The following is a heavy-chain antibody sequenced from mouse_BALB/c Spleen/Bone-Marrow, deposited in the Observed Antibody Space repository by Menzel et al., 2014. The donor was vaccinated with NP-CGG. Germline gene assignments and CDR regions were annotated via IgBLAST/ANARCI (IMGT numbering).Heavy chain of an antibody. CDR3: SRHVGNPYAMDY. D-gene: IGHD3-1*01. J-gene: IGHJ4*01. Sequence: EVKLQESGGGLVQPGGSLKLPCAASGFTFSSYTMSWVRQTPEKRLEWVAYISNGGGSTSYPDTVKGRFTISRDNAKNTLYLQMSSLKSEDTAMYYCSRHVGNPYAMDYWGQGTSVTVSS. CDR1: GFTFSSYT. CDR2: ISNGGGST. V-gene: IGHV5-12-2*01.